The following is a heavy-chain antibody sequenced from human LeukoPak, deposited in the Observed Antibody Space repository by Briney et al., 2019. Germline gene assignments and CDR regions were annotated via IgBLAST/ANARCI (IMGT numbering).Heavy chain of an antibody. Sequence: SSVKVSCKASGGTFSSYAISWVRQAPGQGLEWMGGIIPIFGTANYAQKFQGRVTITADESTSTAYMELSSLRSEDTAVYYCARRPQWPVPNWFDPWGQGTLVTVSS. D-gene: IGHD6-19*01. J-gene: IGHJ5*02. CDR2: IIPIFGTA. V-gene: IGHV1-69*01. CDR1: GGTFSSYA. CDR3: ARRPQWPVPNWFDP.